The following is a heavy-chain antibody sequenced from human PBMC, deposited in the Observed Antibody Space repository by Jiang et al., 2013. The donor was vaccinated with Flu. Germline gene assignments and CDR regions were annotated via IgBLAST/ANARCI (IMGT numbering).Heavy chain of an antibody. J-gene: IGHJ4*02. Sequence: GKGLEWIGYISYSGSTNYNPSLKSRVTISVDTSKNQFSLQLSSVTAADTAVYYCARGALGSSLCPFDYWGQGTLVTVSS. D-gene: IGHD6-13*01. V-gene: IGHV4-59*01. CDR2: ISYSGST. CDR3: ARGALGSSLCPFDY.